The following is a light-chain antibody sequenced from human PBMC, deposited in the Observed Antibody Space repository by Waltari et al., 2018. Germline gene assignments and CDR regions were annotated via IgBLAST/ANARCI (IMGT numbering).Light chain of an antibody. J-gene: IGKJ2*03. V-gene: IGKV3-20*01. CDR1: QSVSSNY. Sequence: EIVLTQSPGTLSLSPGERATLSCRASQSVSSNYLAWYQHKPGQAPRLLIYGASIRATGIPDRFSGSGSGTDFTLTISRLEPEDFAVYYSQQCGSSPPYSFGQGTKLEIK. CDR3: QQCGSSPPYS. CDR2: GAS.